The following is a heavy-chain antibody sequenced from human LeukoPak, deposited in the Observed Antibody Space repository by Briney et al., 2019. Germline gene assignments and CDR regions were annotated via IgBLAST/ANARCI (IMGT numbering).Heavy chain of an antibody. V-gene: IGHV3-30-3*01. D-gene: IGHD3-22*01. CDR1: GFTFSSYA. Sequence: GRSLRLSCAASGFTFSSYAMHWVRQAPGKGLEWVAVISYDGSNKYYADSVKGRFTISRDSSKDTLYLQMNSLRAEDTAVYYCARANPDYYYDTSGSGGFDYWGQGTLVTVSS. CDR3: ARANPDYYYDTSGSGGFDY. J-gene: IGHJ4*02. CDR2: ISYDGSNK.